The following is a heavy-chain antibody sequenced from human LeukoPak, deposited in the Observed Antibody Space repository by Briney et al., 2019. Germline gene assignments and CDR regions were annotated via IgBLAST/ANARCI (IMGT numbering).Heavy chain of an antibody. Sequence: SETLSLTCTVSGASITTYYWSWIRQPPGKGLEWIGYTFHSGTTNYNPSLKSRVTISLDTSKNQFSLKLTSVTGADTAVYYCAGGPSSSTSDFWGQGTLVTVSS. V-gene: IGHV4-59*01. J-gene: IGHJ4*02. D-gene: IGHD6-13*01. CDR3: AGGPSSSTSDF. CDR2: TFHSGTT. CDR1: GASITTYY.